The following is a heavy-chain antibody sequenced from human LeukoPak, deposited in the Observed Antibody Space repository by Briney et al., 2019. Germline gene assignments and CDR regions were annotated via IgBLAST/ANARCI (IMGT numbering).Heavy chain of an antibody. Sequence: PGRSLRLSCAASGFTLSNYGMPWVRQAPGKGLEWVAVISYDGSNKHYADSVKGRFTISRDNPKNTLYLQMNSLRAEDTAVYYCARDFIIRGYTYGLYWGQGTLVTVSS. V-gene: IGHV3-30*03. D-gene: IGHD5-18*01. CDR2: ISYDGSNK. CDR3: ARDFIIRGYTYGLY. J-gene: IGHJ4*02. CDR1: GFTLSNYG.